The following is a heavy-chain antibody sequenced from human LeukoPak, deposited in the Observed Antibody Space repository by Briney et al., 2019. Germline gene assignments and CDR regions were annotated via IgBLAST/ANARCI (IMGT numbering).Heavy chain of an antibody. CDR2: ISGSGGST. CDR3: AKGGDSYGSSYFDY. Sequence: GGSLRLSCAASGFTFSSYAMSWVRQAPGKGLEWVSAISGSGGSTYYADSVKGRFTISRDSSKNTLYLQMNSLRAEDTAVYYCAKGGDSYGSSYFDYWGQGTLVTVSS. J-gene: IGHJ4*02. CDR1: GFTFSSYA. V-gene: IGHV3-23*01. D-gene: IGHD5-18*01.